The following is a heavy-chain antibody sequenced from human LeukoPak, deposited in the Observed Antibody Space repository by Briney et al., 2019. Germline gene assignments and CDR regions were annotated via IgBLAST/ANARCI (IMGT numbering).Heavy chain of an antibody. J-gene: IGHJ4*02. V-gene: IGHV3-49*02. CDR3: TTTVTPRY. CDR2: SKGATT. Sequence: SKGATTEYAASVKGRFTISRDDSKGVAYLQMDSLRTEDTGVYYCTTTVTPRYWAQGTQVTVSS. D-gene: IGHD2-21*02.